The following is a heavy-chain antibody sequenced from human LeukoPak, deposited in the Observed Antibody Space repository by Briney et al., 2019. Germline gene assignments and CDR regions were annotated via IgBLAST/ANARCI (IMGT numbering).Heavy chain of an antibody. CDR1: GFTFSSYA. J-gene: IGHJ4*02. D-gene: IGHD3-3*01. Sequence: GASLRLYSAASGFTFSSYAMSWVRQAPGKGPEWVSAFSRSTTYYADSVKGRFTISRDNSKNTLYLQMNSLRGEDTAVYYCATRPSEWLGPRDYWGQGTLVTVSS. V-gene: IGHV3-23*01. CDR2: FSRSTT. CDR3: ATRPSEWLGPRDY.